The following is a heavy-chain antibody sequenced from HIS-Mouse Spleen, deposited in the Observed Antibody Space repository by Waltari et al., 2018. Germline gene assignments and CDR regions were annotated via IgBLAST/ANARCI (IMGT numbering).Heavy chain of an antibody. V-gene: IGHV1-8*01. J-gene: IGHJ4*02. D-gene: IGHD4-4*01. CDR1: GYPFTRYY. CDR2: MNPNSGNT. Sequence: QVQLVQSGAEVKKPGASVTVSCKASGYPFTRYYLNWVRQATGQGLEWMGWMNPNSGNTGYAQKFQGRVTMTRNTSISTAYMELSSLRSEDTAVYYCARGHDYSNYFDYWGQGTLVTVSS. CDR3: ARGHDYSNYFDY.